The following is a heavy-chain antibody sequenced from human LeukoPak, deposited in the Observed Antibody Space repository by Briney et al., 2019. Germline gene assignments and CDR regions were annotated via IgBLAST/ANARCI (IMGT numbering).Heavy chain of an antibody. Sequence: KTSETLSLTCAVYGGSFSGYYWSWIRQPPGKGLEWIGEINHSGSTNYNPSLKSRVTISVDTSKNQFSLKLNSVTAADTAVYYCARDAYYDSSGYRKDAFDIWGQGTMVTVSS. CDR2: INHSGST. V-gene: IGHV4-34*01. D-gene: IGHD3-22*01. CDR1: GGSFSGYY. J-gene: IGHJ3*02. CDR3: ARDAYYDSSGYRKDAFDI.